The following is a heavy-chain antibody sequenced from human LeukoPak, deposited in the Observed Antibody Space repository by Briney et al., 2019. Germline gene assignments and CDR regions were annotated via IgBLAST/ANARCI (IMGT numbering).Heavy chain of an antibody. J-gene: IGHJ4*02. CDR1: GGSFSGYY. Sequence: PSETLSLTCAVYGGSFSGYYWSWIRQPPGKGLEWIGEINHSGSTNYNPSLKSRVTISVDTSKNQFSLKLSSVTAADTAVYYCARESIAVAGTLDYWGQGTLVTVSS. V-gene: IGHV4-34*01. D-gene: IGHD6-19*01. CDR3: ARESIAVAGTLDY. CDR2: INHSGST.